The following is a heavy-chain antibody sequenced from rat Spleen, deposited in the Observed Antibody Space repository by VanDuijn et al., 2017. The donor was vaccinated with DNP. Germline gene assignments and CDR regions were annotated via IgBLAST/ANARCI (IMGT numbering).Heavy chain of an antibody. Sequence: EVQLQESGPGLVKPSQSLSLTCSVTGYSITRNYWGWIRKLPGNKMEWIGHISYSGSASYNPSLRRRISITRDTSENQFFLQLNSVSTEDTGTYYCARWNIGTSTLDYWGQGVMVTVSS. V-gene: IGHV3-1*01. CDR2: ISYSGSA. CDR1: GYSITRNY. CDR3: ARWNIGTSTLDY. J-gene: IGHJ2*01. D-gene: IGHD1-5*01.